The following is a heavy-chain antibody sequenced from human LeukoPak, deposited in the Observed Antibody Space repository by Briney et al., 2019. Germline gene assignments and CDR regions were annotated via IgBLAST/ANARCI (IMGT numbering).Heavy chain of an antibody. CDR2: ITSSSSTI. Sequence: GGSLRLSCAASGFTFSTYSLNWVRQAPGKGLEWVSYITSSSSTIYYADSVRGRFTISRDNAKNSLYLQMNSLRDEDTAVYYCARVDWMIGAFDIWGQGTMVTVSS. D-gene: IGHD3-22*01. CDR3: ARVDWMIGAFDI. V-gene: IGHV3-48*02. CDR1: GFTFSTYS. J-gene: IGHJ3*02.